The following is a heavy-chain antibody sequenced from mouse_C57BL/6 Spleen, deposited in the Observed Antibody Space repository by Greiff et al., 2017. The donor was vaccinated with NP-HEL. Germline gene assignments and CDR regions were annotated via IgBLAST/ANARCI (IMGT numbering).Heavy chain of an antibody. V-gene: IGHV1-82*01. J-gene: IGHJ4*01. CDR2: IYPGDGDT. CDR3: AKDYYGSSLLYAMDY. CDR1: GYAFSSSW. Sequence: VQLQQSGAELARPGASVKISCKASGYAFSSSWMNWVKQRPGKGLEWIGRIYPGDGDTNYNGKFKGKATLTADKSSSTAYMQLSSLTSEDSAVYFCAKDYYGSSLLYAMDYWGQGTSVTVSS. D-gene: IGHD1-1*01.